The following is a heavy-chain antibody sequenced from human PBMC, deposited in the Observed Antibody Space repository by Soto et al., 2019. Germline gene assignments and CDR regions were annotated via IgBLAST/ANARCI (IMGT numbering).Heavy chain of an antibody. J-gene: IGHJ4*02. CDR3: ARASSYYYDSSGYYYSRPYFDY. Sequence: SETLSLTCTVSGGSISSYYWIWIRQPPGKGLEWIGYIYYSGSTNYNPSLKSRVTISVDTSKNQFSLKLSSVTAADTAVYYCARASSYYYDSSGYYYSRPYFDYWGQGTLVTVSS. V-gene: IGHV4-59*01. D-gene: IGHD3-22*01. CDR2: IYYSGST. CDR1: GGSISSYY.